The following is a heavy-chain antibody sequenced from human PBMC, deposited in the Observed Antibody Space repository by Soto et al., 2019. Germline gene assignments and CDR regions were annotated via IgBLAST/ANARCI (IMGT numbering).Heavy chain of an antibody. CDR2: ISGSSGTI. CDR3: ARDEFGVVTKKNWFDP. CDR1: GFTFSSYS. J-gene: IGHJ5*02. D-gene: IGHD3-3*01. V-gene: IGHV3-48*01. Sequence: PGGSLRLSCAASGFTFSSYSMNWVRQAPGKGLEWVSYISGSSGTIYCADSVKGRFTISRDNAKNSLYLQMNSLRAEDTAVYYCARDEFGVVTKKNWFDPWGQGTLVTVSS.